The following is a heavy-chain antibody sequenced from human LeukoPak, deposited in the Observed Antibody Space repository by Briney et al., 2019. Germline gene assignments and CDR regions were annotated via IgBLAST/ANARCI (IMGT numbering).Heavy chain of an antibody. CDR3: ARVPDIDHMDV. J-gene: IGHJ6*03. V-gene: IGHV4-34*01. D-gene: IGHD2-15*01. CDR2: INHSGST. Sequence: SETLSLTCAVYGGSFSGYYWSWIRQPPGKGLEWIGEINHSGSTNYNPSLKSRVTISVDTSKNQFSLKLSSVTAADTAVYYCARVPDIDHMDVWXXGTTVTISS. CDR1: GGSFSGYY.